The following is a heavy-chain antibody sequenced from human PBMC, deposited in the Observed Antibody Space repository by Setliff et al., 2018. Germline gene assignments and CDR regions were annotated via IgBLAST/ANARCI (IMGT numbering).Heavy chain of an antibody. D-gene: IGHD2-15*01. CDR1: GFTFSNCW. CDR2: INPEASEK. J-gene: IGHJ6*02. V-gene: IGHV3-7*01. CDR3: ARDGVAYGMEV. Sequence: GGSLRLSCAASGFTFSNCWVSWVRQAPGKGLEWLASINPEASEKYYVDFVKGRFTISRDNAKNSLYLQMNSLRAEDTAVYYCARDGVAYGMEVWGPGTTVTVSS.